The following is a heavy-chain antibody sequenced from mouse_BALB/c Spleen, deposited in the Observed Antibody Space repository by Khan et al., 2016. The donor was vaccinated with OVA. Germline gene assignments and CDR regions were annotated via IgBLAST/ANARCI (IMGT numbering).Heavy chain of an antibody. CDR2: IWAGGST. Sequence: VKLEESGPGLVAPSQSLSITCTVSGFSLTSDGVHWVRQPPGKGLEWLGVIWAGGSTNYNSALMSRLSISKDNSKSQVFLKMNSLQTDDTAMYYCARYYGNYGWYFDVWGAGTTVTVSS. CDR3: ARYYGNYGWYFDV. J-gene: IGHJ1*01. CDR1: GFSLTSDG. V-gene: IGHV2-9*02. D-gene: IGHD2-1*01.